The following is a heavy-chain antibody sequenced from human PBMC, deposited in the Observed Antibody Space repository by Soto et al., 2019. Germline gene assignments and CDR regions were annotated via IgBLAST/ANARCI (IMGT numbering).Heavy chain of an antibody. D-gene: IGHD3-9*01. J-gene: IGHJ4*02. CDR2: IYYSGST. Sequence: SETLSLTCTVSGGSISSYYWSWIRQPPGKGLEWIGYIYYSGSTNYNPSLKSRVTISVDTSKNQFSLKLSSVTAADTAVYYCALGQTGYYFSEYWGQGTLVTVSS. CDR1: GGSISSYY. V-gene: IGHV4-59*01. CDR3: ALGQTGYYFSEY.